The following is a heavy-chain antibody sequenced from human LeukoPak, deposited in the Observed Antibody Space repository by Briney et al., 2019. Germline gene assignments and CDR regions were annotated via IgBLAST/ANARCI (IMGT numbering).Heavy chain of an antibody. Sequence: GGSLRLSCAASGFTFSTYWMSWVRQAPGKGLEWVANMKQDGSEEYYVDSVKGRFTISRDNAKNSLYLQMNSLRAEDAAVYYCARDGRFGRPGYWGQGTLVTVSS. CDR2: MKQDGSEE. V-gene: IGHV3-7*01. J-gene: IGHJ4*02. CDR1: GFTFSTYW. CDR3: ARDGRFGRPGY. D-gene: IGHD2-15*01.